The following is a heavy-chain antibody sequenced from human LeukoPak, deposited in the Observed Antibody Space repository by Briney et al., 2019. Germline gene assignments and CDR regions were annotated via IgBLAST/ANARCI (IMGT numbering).Heavy chain of an antibody. V-gene: IGHV4-4*07. CDR3: ARGWINLDY. Sequence: SDTLSLTCTVAGGSISSYYCGWIRQHAGKGLELIGRIHTSGSTNYNPSLKSRATMSVDTSKNQFSLNLSSVTAAETAVYYCARGWINLDYWGHGTLVSVSS. CDR1: GGSISSYY. CDR2: IHTSGST. J-gene: IGHJ4*01. D-gene: IGHD5-12*01.